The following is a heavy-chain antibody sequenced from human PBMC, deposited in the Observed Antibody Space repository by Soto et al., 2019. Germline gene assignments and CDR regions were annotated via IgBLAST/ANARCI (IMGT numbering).Heavy chain of an antibody. J-gene: IGHJ6*03. D-gene: IGHD6-19*01. Sequence: QVQLQESGPGLVKPSETLSLTCTVSGGSISSYYWSWIRQPPGKGLEWIGYIYYSGSTNYNPSLKRRVTISVDTSKNQFSLKLSSVTAADTAVYYCARDRSYSSGTNYYYYYYMDVWGKGTTVTVSS. V-gene: IGHV4-59*01. CDR1: GGSISSYY. CDR3: ARDRSYSSGTNYYYYYYMDV. CDR2: IYYSGST.